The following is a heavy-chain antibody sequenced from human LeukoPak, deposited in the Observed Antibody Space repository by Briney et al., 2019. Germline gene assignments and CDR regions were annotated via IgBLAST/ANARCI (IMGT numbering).Heavy chain of an antibody. CDR1: GFTFSDYY. CDR3: ERESEGGGYCSGGSCYFDY. Sequence: GGSLRLSCAASGFTFSDYYMSWIRQAPGKGLEWVSYISSSGSTIYYADSVKGRFTISRDNAKNSLYLQMNSLRAEDTAVYYCERESEGGGYCSGGSCYFDYWGQGTLVTVSS. J-gene: IGHJ4*02. CDR2: ISSSGSTI. V-gene: IGHV3-11*01. D-gene: IGHD2-15*01.